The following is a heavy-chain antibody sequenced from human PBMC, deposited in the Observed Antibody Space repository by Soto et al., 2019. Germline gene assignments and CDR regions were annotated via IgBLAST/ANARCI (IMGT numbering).Heavy chain of an antibody. J-gene: IGHJ6*02. Sequence: QVQLQESGPGLLKPSETLSLTCTVSGGSISSYYWSWIRQPPGKGLEWIGYIYYSGSTNYNPSLKSRVTISVDTSKNQFSLKLSSVTAADTAVYYCARDDIHYGMDVWGQGTTVTVSS. CDR1: GGSISSYY. V-gene: IGHV4-59*01. CDR3: ARDDIHYGMDV. CDR2: IYYSGST.